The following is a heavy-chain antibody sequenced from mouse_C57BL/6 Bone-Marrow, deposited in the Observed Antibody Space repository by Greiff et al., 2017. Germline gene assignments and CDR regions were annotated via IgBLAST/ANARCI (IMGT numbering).Heavy chain of an antibody. J-gene: IGHJ2*01. CDR3: AGGVYYFDY. V-gene: IGHV1-69*01. CDR1: GYTFTSYW. CDR2: IDPSDSYT. Sequence: QVQLQQSGAELVMPGASVKLSCKASGYTFTSYWMHWVKQRPGQGLEWIGEIDPSDSYTNYNQKFKGKSTLTVDKSSSTAYMQLSSLTSEDAAVYYGAGGVYYFDYWGQGTTLTVSS.